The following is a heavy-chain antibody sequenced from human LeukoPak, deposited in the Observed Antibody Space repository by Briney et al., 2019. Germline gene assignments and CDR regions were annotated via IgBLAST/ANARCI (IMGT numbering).Heavy chain of an antibody. V-gene: IGHV3-43D*03. CDR2: ITWDGDNT. D-gene: IGHD6-25*01. CDR1: GFTFDDYA. J-gene: IGHJ4*02. CDR3: AKGTSGWHEFDY. Sequence: GGSLRLSCAASGFTFDDYAMHWVRQPPGKGLEWVSLITWDGDNTYYTDSVKGRFTISRDNSESSLYLQMNSLRAEDTALYYCAKGTSGWHEFDYWGQGTLVTVSS.